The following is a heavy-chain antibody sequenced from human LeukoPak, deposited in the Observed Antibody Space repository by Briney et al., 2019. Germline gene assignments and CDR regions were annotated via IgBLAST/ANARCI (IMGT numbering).Heavy chain of an antibody. Sequence: PSETLSLTCTVSGYSISSGYYWGWIRQPPGKGLEWIGNIHQSGSTYYNPSLKSRVTISVDTSKNQFSLKLSSVTAADTAVYYCAREVHDYYYDSSGCNFDYWGQGTLVTVSS. V-gene: IGHV4-38-2*02. CDR1: GYSISSGYY. CDR2: IHQSGST. J-gene: IGHJ4*02. D-gene: IGHD3-22*01. CDR3: AREVHDYYYDSSGCNFDY.